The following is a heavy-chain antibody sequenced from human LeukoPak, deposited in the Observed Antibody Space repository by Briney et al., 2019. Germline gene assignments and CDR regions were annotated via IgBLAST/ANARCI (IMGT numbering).Heavy chain of an antibody. J-gene: IGHJ4*02. D-gene: IGHD2-8*01. CDR2: ISSSSSTI. Sequence: GGSLRLSCAASGFTFSSYSMSWVRQAPGKGLEWVSYISSSSSTISYPDSVKGRFTISRDNAKNSLYLQMNNLRAEDTAVYHCARDRCTNGVCYTFAYWGQGTLVTVSS. CDR1: GFTFSSYS. CDR3: ARDRCTNGVCYTFAY. V-gene: IGHV3-48*01.